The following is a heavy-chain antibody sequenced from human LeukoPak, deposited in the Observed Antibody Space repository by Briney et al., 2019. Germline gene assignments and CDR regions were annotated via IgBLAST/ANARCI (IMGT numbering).Heavy chain of an antibody. Sequence: GGSLRLSCAASGFTVSSNYMSWVRQAPGKGLEWVSVIYSGGSTYYADSVKGRLTISRDNSKNTLYLQMNNLRAEDTAVYYCASGSGSYRTPYYYMDVWGKGTTVTVSS. J-gene: IGHJ6*03. CDR3: ASGSGSYRTPYYYMDV. CDR1: GFTVSSNY. CDR2: IYSGGST. D-gene: IGHD3-10*01. V-gene: IGHV3-53*01.